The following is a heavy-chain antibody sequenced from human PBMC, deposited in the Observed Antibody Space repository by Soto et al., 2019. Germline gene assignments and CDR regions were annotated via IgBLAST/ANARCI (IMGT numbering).Heavy chain of an antibody. CDR2: RSCYNENT. D-gene: IGHD2-15*01. CDR3: AREGYCSSGSCALYSHDYFGMDV. CDR1: GYTFNRYG. V-gene: IGHV1-18*01. Sequence: QVQLVQSGAEVKKPGASVKLSCKASGYTFNRYGISWVRQAPGQGLEWMGWRSCYNENTNYAPNFQGRVTMTTDTSTTAAYMELRSLTSDDTAVYFCAREGYCSSGSCALYSHDYFGMDVWGQGTTVTVSS. J-gene: IGHJ6*02.